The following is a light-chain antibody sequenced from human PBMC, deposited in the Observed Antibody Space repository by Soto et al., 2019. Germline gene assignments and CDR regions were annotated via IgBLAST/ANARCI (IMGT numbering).Light chain of an antibody. CDR2: GAS. CDR1: QSVSSSY. CDR3: QQYGSSPRIT. Sequence: ESVLTQSPGTLALSLGERGTLCCRASQSVSSSYLAWYQQKPGQAPRLLIYGASSRATGIPDRFSGSGGGTAFTPTISRLEPEDVAVYYCQQYGSSPRITCGQGTRLEIK. J-gene: IGKJ5*01. V-gene: IGKV3-20*01.